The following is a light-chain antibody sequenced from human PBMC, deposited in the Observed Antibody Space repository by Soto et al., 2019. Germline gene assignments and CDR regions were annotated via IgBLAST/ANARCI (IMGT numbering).Light chain of an antibody. J-gene: IGKJ4*01. V-gene: IGKV3-11*01. CDR2: NAS. CDR3: QHRRNWPLT. CDR1: QFVSSF. Sequence: EIVLTQSPATLSLSPGERATLSCRASQFVSSFLAWYQQKPGQAPRLLIYNASNRATGIPARFSGSGSGTDFTLTISSLEPEDFAVYYCQHRRNWPLTFGGGTKVEIK.